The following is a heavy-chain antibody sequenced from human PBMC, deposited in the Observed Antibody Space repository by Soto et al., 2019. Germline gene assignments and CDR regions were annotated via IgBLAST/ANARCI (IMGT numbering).Heavy chain of an antibody. Sequence: GGSLRLSCAASGFTFSNAWMNWVRQAPGKGLEWVGRIKSKTDGGTTDYAAPVKGRFTISRDDSKNTLYLQMNSLKTEDTAVYYCTTGYCGGVYTFDYWGQGTLVTVSS. CDR2: IKSKTDGGTT. CDR1: GFTFSNAW. V-gene: IGHV3-15*07. D-gene: IGHD2-21*01. J-gene: IGHJ4*02. CDR3: TTGYCGGVYTFDY.